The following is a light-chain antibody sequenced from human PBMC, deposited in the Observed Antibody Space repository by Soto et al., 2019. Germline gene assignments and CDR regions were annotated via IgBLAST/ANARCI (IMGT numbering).Light chain of an antibody. CDR3: QQYNDWPPMYT. J-gene: IGKJ2*01. Sequence: EIVMTQSPDTLAMSPGERATLSCRASQSVGSKLAWYQQKPGHTPRLLIYGASTRATGIPARFSGSGSGTEFTLTITSLQSEDFAVYFCQQYNDWPPMYTFGQGTKLEIK. CDR2: GAS. V-gene: IGKV3-15*01. CDR1: QSVGSK.